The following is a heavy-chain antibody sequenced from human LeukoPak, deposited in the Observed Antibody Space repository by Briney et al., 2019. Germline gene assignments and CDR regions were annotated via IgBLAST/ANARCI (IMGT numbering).Heavy chain of an antibody. Sequence: ASVKVSCKASGYKFRSYDIIWVRQAPGQGLECMGWISPDNGYTNSAHKIQGRVAMTADTSTSTAYMELRSLRSDDTAVYYCARYNGYDWGYLDYWGQGTLVTV. D-gene: IGHD1-26*01. J-gene: IGHJ4*02. V-gene: IGHV1-18*01. CDR2: ISPDNGYT. CDR1: GYKFRSYD. CDR3: ARYNGYDWGYLDY.